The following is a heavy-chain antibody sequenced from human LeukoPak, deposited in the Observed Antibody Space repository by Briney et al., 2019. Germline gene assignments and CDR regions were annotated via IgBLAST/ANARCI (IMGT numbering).Heavy chain of an antibody. D-gene: IGHD2-15*01. CDR3: ARGLIYCSGGSCYSDYFDY. J-gene: IGHJ4*02. CDR1: GFTFSSYS. V-gene: IGHV3-21*01. Sequence: GGSLRLSCAASGFTFSSYSMNWVRQAPGKGLEWVSSISSSSSYIYYADSVKGRFTISRDNAKNSLYLQMNSLRAEDTAVYYCARGLIYCSGGSCYSDYFDYWGQGTLVTASS. CDR2: ISSSSSYI.